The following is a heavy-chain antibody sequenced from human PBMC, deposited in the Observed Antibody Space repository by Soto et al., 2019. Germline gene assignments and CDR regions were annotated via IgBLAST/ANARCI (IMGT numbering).Heavy chain of an antibody. D-gene: IGHD2-15*01. Sequence: EVQLLESGGGLVQPGGSLRLSCTASGFPFSRVAMSWVRQAPGQGLEWVASISANGGSRGGTYYADSVKGRFTISRDNSKNTLYLQVDSLTGAHTAVYFGASAKAVVAAPLDIWGQGTMVTVSS. CDR1: GFPFSRVA. CDR3: ASAKAVVAAPLDI. J-gene: IGHJ3*02. CDR2: NGGSRGGT. V-gene: IGHV3-23*01.